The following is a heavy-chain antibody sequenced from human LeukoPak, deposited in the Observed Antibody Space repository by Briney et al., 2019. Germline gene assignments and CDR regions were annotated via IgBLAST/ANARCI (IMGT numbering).Heavy chain of an antibody. J-gene: IGHJ4*02. CDR2: FNPKSGNT. V-gene: IGHV1-2*02. D-gene: IGHD3-22*01. Sequence: ASVKVSCKASGYTFIGYYMHWVRQAPGQGLEWMGWFNPKSGNTEYAQKFQGRVTMTRDTSISTAYMELNRLRSDDTAVYYCAREGLYDSSGYYWAVPSYWGQGTLVTVSS. CDR3: AREGLYDSSGYYWAVPSY. CDR1: GYTFIGYY.